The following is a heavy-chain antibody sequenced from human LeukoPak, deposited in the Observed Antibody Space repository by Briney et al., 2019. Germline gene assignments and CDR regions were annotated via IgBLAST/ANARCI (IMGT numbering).Heavy chain of an antibody. D-gene: IGHD3-3*01. Sequence: PSETLSLTCTVSGGSISSHYWSWIRQPPGKGLEWIGYIYYSGSTNYNPSLKSRVTISVDTSKNQFSLKLSSVTAADTAVYYCARVHCSGHYDFRSGYCQDYWGQGTLVTVSS. CDR2: IYYSGST. CDR3: ARVHCSGHYDFRSGYCQDY. J-gene: IGHJ4*02. CDR1: GGSISSHY. V-gene: IGHV4-59*11.